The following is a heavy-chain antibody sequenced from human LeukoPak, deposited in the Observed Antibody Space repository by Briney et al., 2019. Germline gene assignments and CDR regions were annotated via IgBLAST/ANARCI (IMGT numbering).Heavy chain of an antibody. D-gene: IGHD1-20*01. CDR1: GFTFSPYA. J-gene: IGHJ3*02. V-gene: IGHV4-34*08. CDR2: IYHSGTT. CDR3: GGITGTRRGFDI. Sequence: PGGSLRLSCAASGFTFSPYAMTWVRQAPGKGLEWIGEIYHSGTTNYNPSLKSGVSISVDRSKNRFSLRLSSVTAADTAVYYCGGITGTRRGFDIWGQGTMVTVSS.